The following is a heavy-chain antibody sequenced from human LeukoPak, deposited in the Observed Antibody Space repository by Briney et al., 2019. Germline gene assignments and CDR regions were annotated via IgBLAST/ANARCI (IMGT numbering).Heavy chain of an antibody. CDR2: IYYSGST. CDR3: ARDIAAAFSSWFDP. V-gene: IGHV4-39*07. D-gene: IGHD6-13*01. J-gene: IGHJ5*02. CDR1: GGSISSTSYY. Sequence: PSETLSLTCIVSGGSISSTSYYWGWIRQPPGKGLEWIGSIYYSGSTYYNPSLKSRVTISVDTSKNQFSLKLSSVTAADTAVYYCARDIAAAFSSWFDPWGQGTLVTVSS.